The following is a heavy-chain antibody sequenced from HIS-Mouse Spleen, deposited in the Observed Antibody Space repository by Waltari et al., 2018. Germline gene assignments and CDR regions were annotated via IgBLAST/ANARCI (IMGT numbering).Heavy chain of an antibody. J-gene: IGHJ3*02. D-gene: IGHD1-26*01. CDR1: GGSIRSSSYY. CDR2: IYYSGST. CDR3: ARRVDVGSGSDSGAFDI. V-gene: IGHV4-39*01. Sequence: QLQLQESGPGLVKPSETLSLTCTVSGGSIRSSSYYWGWIRQHPGQGLEWIGSIYYSGSTYYNPSLKSRVTISVDTSKNQFSLKLSSVTAADTAVYYCARRVDVGSGSDSGAFDIWGQGTMVTVSS.